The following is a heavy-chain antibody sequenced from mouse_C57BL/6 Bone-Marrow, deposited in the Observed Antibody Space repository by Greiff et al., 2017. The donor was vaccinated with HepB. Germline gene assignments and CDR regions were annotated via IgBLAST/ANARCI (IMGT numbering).Heavy chain of an antibody. V-gene: IGHV1-26*01. J-gene: IGHJ2*01. CDR2: INPNNGGT. CDR3: ARKRGDY. Sequence: EVKLQQSGPELVKPGASVKISCKASGYTFTDYYMNWVKQSHGKSLEWIGDINPNNGGTSYNQKFKGKATLTVDKSSSTAYMELRSLTSEDSAVYYCARKRGDYWGQGTTLTVSS. CDR1: GYTFTDYY.